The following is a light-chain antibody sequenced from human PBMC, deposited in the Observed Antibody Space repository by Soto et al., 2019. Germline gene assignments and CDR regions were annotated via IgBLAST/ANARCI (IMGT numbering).Light chain of an antibody. Sequence: EIVMTQSPATLSVSPGERATLSCRASQSVSSNLAWYQQKPGQAPRLLIYGASTRATGIPARFSGSGSGTEFTLTISSLQSEDFAVYHCQQYNNWPLTFGPGTKVDNK. CDR1: QSVSSN. CDR2: GAS. J-gene: IGKJ3*01. V-gene: IGKV3-15*01. CDR3: QQYNNWPLT.